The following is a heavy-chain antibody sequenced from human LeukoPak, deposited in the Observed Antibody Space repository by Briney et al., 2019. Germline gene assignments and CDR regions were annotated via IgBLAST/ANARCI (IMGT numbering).Heavy chain of an antibody. V-gene: IGHV3-30-3*01. CDR3: ASSRGYSYGYRLDY. CDR2: ISYDGSNK. J-gene: IGHJ4*02. D-gene: IGHD5-18*01. CDR1: GFTFSSYA. Sequence: GGSLRLSCAASGFTFSSYAMHWVRQAPGKGLEWVAVISYDGSNKYYADSVKGRFTISRDNSKNTLYLQMNSLRAEDTAVYYCASSRGYSYGYRLDYWGQGTLVTVSS.